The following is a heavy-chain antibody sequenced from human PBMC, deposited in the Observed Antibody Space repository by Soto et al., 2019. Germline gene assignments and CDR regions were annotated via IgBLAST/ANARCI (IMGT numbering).Heavy chain of an antibody. CDR2: ISGSGGST. CDR1: GFTFSSYA. Sequence: GGSLRLSCAASGFTFSSYAMSWVRQAPGKGLEWVSAISGSGGSTYYADSVKGRFTISRDNSKNTLYLQMNSLGAEDTVVYYCAKNFRIFGVVDAFDIWGQGTMVTVSS. D-gene: IGHD3-3*01. J-gene: IGHJ3*02. CDR3: AKNFRIFGVVDAFDI. V-gene: IGHV3-23*01.